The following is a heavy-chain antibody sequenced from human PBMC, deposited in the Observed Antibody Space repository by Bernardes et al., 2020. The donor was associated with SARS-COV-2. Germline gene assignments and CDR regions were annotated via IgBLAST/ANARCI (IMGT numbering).Heavy chain of an antibody. CDR1: GFTFPNYW. Sequence: GGSLRLSCAASGFTFPNYWMDWVRQAPGKGLVWVSRLNSDETELSYADSVKGRFTISRDNANNILYLQMDSLRVDDTAVYYCTRIDDEAGRDYWGQGTLVTVSS. CDR2: LNSDETEL. D-gene: IGHD6-19*01. J-gene: IGHJ4*02. V-gene: IGHV3-74*01. CDR3: TRIDDEAGRDY.